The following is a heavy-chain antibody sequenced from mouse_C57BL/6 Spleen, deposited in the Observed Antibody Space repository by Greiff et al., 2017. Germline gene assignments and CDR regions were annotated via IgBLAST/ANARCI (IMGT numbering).Heavy chain of an antibody. CDR1: GYTFTSYW. CDR2: INPSNGGT. Sequence: QVHVKQPGTELVKPGASVKLSCKASGYTFTSYWMHWVKQRPGQGLEWIGNINPSNGGTNYNEKFKSKATLTVDKSSSTAYMQLSSLTSEDSAVYYCASDSSGWAWFAYWGQGTLVTVSA. CDR3: ASDSSGWAWFAY. D-gene: IGHD3-2*02. V-gene: IGHV1-53*01. J-gene: IGHJ3*01.